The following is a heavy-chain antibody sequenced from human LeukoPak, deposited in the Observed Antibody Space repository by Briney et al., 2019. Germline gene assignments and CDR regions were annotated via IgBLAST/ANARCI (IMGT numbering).Heavy chain of an antibody. V-gene: IGHV4-31*03. CDR2: MYYNGDT. CDR1: GGSITRSGYY. CDR3: ARSGDYYGSSDYVSDGALFDL. Sequence: PSETLSLTCTVSGGSITRSGYYWSWIRQHPGKGPEWIGCMYYNGDTNYSPSLKSRLTISFDTSKNQLSLSLTSVTAADTAVYYCARSGDYYGSSDYVSDGALFDLWSQGTLVTVSP. D-gene: IGHD3-22*01. J-gene: IGHJ4*02.